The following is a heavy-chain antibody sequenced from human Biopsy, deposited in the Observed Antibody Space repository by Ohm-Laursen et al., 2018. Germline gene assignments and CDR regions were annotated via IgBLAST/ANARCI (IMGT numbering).Heavy chain of an antibody. V-gene: IGHV1-69*04. D-gene: IGHD2/OR15-2a*01. CDR2: SIPMLGIA. Sequence: ASVKVSCKVIGGTFSASGITWVRQAPGQGLEWMGRSIPMLGIANYAQKFQDRLTITSDKFTRTAYMELSSLRSEDTAVYYCARTSIMDVWGQGTTVTVSS. J-gene: IGHJ6*02. CDR3: ARTSIMDV. CDR1: GGTFSASG.